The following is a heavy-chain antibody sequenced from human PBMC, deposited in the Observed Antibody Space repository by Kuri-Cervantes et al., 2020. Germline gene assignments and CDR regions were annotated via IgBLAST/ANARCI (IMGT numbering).Heavy chain of an antibody. Sequence: SETLSLTCTVSGGSISSSSYYWGWIRQPPGKGLEWIGSIYYSGSTYYNPSLKSRVTISVDTSKNQFSLKLSSVTAADTAVYYCASSRLGGDYYGSGPNYFDYWGQGTLVTVSS. CDR3: ASSRLGGDYYGSGPNYFDY. CDR1: GGSISSSSYY. CDR2: IYYSGST. D-gene: IGHD3-10*01. J-gene: IGHJ4*02. V-gene: IGHV4-39*01.